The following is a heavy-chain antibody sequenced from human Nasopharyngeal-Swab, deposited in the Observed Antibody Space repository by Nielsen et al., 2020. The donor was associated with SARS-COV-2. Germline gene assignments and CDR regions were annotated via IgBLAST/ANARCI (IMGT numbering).Heavy chain of an antibody. Sequence: GGSLRLSCAASGFTFSSDAMSWVRQAPGKGLEWVSAISGSGGSTYYADSVKGRFTISRDNSKNTLYLQMNSLRAEDTAVYYCAKGLWFGELLSGLNYWGQGTLVTVSS. CDR3: AKGLWFGELLSGLNY. J-gene: IGHJ4*02. CDR1: GFTFSSDA. D-gene: IGHD3-10*01. CDR2: ISGSGGST. V-gene: IGHV3-23*01.